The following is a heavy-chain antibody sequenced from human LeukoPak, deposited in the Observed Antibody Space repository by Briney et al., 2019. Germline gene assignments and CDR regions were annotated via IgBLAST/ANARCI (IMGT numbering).Heavy chain of an antibody. V-gene: IGHV3-30*18. Sequence: PGGSLTLSCAASGFTFSRYGMHWARQAPGKGLEGVAVISYDGSNKYYADSVKGRFTISRDNSKNTLYLQMNSLRAEDTAVYYCAKDLGLDGDYVDGMDVWGKGTTVTVSS. CDR1: GFTFSRYG. J-gene: IGHJ6*04. CDR2: ISYDGSNK. D-gene: IGHD4-17*01. CDR3: AKDLGLDGDYVDGMDV.